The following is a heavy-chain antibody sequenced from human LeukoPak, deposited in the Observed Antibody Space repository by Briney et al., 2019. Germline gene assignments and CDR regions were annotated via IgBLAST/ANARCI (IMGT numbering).Heavy chain of an antibody. D-gene: IGHD5-18*01. CDR1: GFTFDDYA. J-gene: IGHJ4*02. CDR2: ISWNSGSI. CDR3: AKGRIQLWSDPFDY. V-gene: IGHV3-9*01. Sequence: GGSLRLSCAASGFTFDDYAMHWVRQAPGKGLEWGSGISWNSGSIGYADSVKGRFTISRDNAKNSLYLQMNSLRAEDTALYYCAKGRIQLWSDPFDYWGQGTLITVSS.